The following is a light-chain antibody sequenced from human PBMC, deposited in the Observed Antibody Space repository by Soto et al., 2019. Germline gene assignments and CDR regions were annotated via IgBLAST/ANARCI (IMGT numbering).Light chain of an antibody. Sequence: EIVMTQSPATLSVSPGERATLSCRASQSVSSNLACYQQKPGQAPRLLIYHTSTRATGIPARFSGSGSGTEFTLTISSLQSEDFAVYYCQQYNKWPLTFGGGTNVEIK. CDR2: HTS. CDR3: QQYNKWPLT. V-gene: IGKV3-15*01. J-gene: IGKJ4*01. CDR1: QSVSSN.